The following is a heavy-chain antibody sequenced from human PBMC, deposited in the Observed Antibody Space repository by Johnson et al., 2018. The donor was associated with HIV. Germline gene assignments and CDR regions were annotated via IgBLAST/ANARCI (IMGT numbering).Heavy chain of an antibody. V-gene: IGHV3-20*04. CDR3: ARPAYSGTWTDAFDI. J-gene: IGHJ3*02. CDR1: GFTFSSYA. CDR2: INWSGSST. D-gene: IGHD1-26*01. Sequence: VQLVESGGGLVQPGGSLRLSCATSGFTFSSYAMSWVRQAPGKGLEWVSGINWSGSSTDYADSVKGRFTISRDHAKSSLYLQMNSLRAEDTALYYCARPAYSGTWTDAFDIWGQGTMVTVSS.